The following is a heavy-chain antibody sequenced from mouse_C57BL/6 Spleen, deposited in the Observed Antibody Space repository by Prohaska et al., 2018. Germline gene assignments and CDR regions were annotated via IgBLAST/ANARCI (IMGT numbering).Heavy chain of an antibody. V-gene: IGHV1-69*01. D-gene: IGHD3-3*01. J-gene: IGHJ2*01. CDR3: ARRGLDY. CDR2: IDPSDSYT. CDR1: GYTFTRYW. Sequence: QVQLQQPGAELVMPGASVKLSCTASGYTFTRYWMLWVKQRPGQGLEWIGEIDPSDSYTNYNQKFKGKATLTVDKSSSTAYMQLSSLTSEDSAVYYCARRGLDYWGQGTTLTVSS.